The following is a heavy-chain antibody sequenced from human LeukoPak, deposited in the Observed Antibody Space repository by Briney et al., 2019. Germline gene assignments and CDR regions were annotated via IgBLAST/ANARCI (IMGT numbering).Heavy chain of an antibody. CDR3: ARQSGNYDSSGYFPPTD. CDR2: INTNTGNP. V-gene: IGHV7-4-1*02. CDR1: GYTFTSYA. Sequence: ASVKVSCKASGYTFTSYAMHWVRQAPGQGLEWMGWINTNTGNPTYAQGFTGRFVFSLDTSVSTAYLQISSLKAEDTAVYYCARQSGNYDSSGYFPPTDWGQGTLVTVSS. D-gene: IGHD3-22*01. J-gene: IGHJ4*02.